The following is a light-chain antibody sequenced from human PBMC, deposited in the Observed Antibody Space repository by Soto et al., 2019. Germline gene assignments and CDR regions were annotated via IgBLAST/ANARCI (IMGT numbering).Light chain of an antibody. Sequence: QSVLTQPPSASGSPGQSVTISCTGTSSDVGGYDFVSWYQQHPGKAPKILIYEVSKRASGVPDRFSGSKSGNTASLTVSGLQPDDEADYYCNSYGGNTNVVFGGGTKGTVL. CDR2: EVS. CDR1: SSDVGGYDF. CDR3: NSYGGNTNVV. J-gene: IGLJ2*01. V-gene: IGLV2-8*01.